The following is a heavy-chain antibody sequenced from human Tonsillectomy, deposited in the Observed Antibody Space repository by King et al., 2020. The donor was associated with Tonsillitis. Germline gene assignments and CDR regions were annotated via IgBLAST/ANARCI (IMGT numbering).Heavy chain of an antibody. Sequence: VQLQQWGAGLLKPSETLSLTCAVYGGSFSAYYWSWIRQPPGKGLEWIGEINHSGSTNYNPSLKSRVTISVDTSKNQFSLKLSSVTAADTAVYYCAIWFGELRSKTFDYWSQGTLVTVSS. CDR3: AIWFGELRSKTFDY. D-gene: IGHD3-10*01. J-gene: IGHJ4*02. CDR2: INHSGST. V-gene: IGHV4-34*01. CDR1: GGSFSAYY.